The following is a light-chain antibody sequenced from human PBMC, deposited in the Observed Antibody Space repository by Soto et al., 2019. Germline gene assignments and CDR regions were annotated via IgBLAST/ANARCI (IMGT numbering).Light chain of an antibody. CDR3: SSYTTTTALYV. CDR2: SDN. CDR1: SSNIGSNS. V-gene: IGLV1-44*01. Sequence: QPVLTQPPSASGTPGQRVTISCSGSSSNIGSNSVNWYHQVAGTAPKLLIHSDNQRPSGVPDRFSGSKSGSTASLTISGLQAEDEADYYCSSYTTTTALYVFGAGTKVTVL. J-gene: IGLJ1*01.